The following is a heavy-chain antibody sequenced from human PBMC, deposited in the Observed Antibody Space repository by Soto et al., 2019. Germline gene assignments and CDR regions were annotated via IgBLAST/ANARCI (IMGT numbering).Heavy chain of an antibody. CDR2: IGGSGGST. CDR3: PSLYGWNRVSFDY. CDR1: GFTFTNFA. D-gene: IGHD2-8*02. J-gene: IGHJ4*02. V-gene: IGHV3-23*01. Sequence: EEQLLESGGGLVQPGGSLRLSCAASGFTFTNFAMGWVRQAPGKGLEWVSVIGGSGGSTHYRDSVKGRFTISRDNSKNTLNLPMTSLRAEEPAVYYCPSLYGWNRVSFDYWGRGTLVTVSS.